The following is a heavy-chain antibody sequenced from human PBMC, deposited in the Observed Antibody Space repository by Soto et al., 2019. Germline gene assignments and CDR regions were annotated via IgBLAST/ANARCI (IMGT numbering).Heavy chain of an antibody. D-gene: IGHD6-13*01. Sequence: GESLKISCKGSGYSFTSYWIGWVRQMPGKGLEWMGIIYPGDSDTRYSPSFQGQVTISADKSISTAYLQWSSLKASDTAMYYCARQGGFSSWYPVYNGMDVWGQGTTVTVSS. CDR1: GYSFTSYW. CDR2: IYPGDSDT. CDR3: ARQGGFSSWYPVYNGMDV. J-gene: IGHJ6*02. V-gene: IGHV5-51*01.